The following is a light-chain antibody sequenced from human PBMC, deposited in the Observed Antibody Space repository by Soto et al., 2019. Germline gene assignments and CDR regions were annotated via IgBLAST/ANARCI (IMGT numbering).Light chain of an antibody. CDR2: DAS. V-gene: IGKV3D-15*01. CDR1: QSVDND. CDR3: QQYNNWPLT. Sequence: EIVMTQSPATLSVSPGDRATLSCRGSQSVDNDLAWYQQKPGQPPRLLIYDASTRATGIPARFSGSQSGTVFTLTISSLLSEDFAVYSCQQYNNWPLTFGGGTKVEIK. J-gene: IGKJ4*01.